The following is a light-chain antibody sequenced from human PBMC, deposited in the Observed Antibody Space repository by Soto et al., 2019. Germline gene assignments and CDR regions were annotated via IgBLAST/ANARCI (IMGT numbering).Light chain of an antibody. Sequence: QSAVTQPPSASGSPGQSVTISCTGTSSDVGGYNYVSWYQQYPGKAPKLIIYEVYKRPSGVPDRFSGSKSGNTAALTVSGLQAEDEADYYCSSYVGTNSYVFGTGSKVTVL. V-gene: IGLV2-8*01. J-gene: IGLJ1*01. CDR3: SSYVGTNSYV. CDR2: EVY. CDR1: SSDVGGYNY.